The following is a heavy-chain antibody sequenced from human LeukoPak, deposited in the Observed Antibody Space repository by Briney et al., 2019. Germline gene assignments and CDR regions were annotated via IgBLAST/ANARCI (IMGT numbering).Heavy chain of an antibody. V-gene: IGHV4-39*07. CDR2: IYYSGST. J-gene: IGHJ4*02. CDR1: GGSISSSSYY. D-gene: IGHD3-22*01. CDR3: ARSLGSGYYYV. Sequence: PSETLSLTCTVSGGSISSSSYYWGWIRQPPGKGLEWIGSIYYSGSTYYNPSLKSRVTISVDTSKNQFSLKLSSVTAADTAVYYCARSLGSGYYYVWGQGTLVTVSS.